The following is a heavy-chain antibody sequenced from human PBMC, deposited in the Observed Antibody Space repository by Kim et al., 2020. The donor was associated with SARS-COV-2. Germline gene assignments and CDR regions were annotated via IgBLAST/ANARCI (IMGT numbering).Heavy chain of an antibody. J-gene: IGHJ6*02. D-gene: IGHD2-15*01. CDR2: IKQDGSEK. V-gene: IGHV3-7*01. CDR1: GFTFSSYW. Sequence: GGSLRLSCAASGFTFSSYWMSWVRQAPGKGLEWVANIKQDGSEKYYVDSVKGRFTISRDNAKNSLYLQMNSLRAEDTAVYYCARESKGGRVVADRGLVYYGMDVWGQGTTVTVSS. CDR3: ARESKGGRVVADRGLVYYGMDV.